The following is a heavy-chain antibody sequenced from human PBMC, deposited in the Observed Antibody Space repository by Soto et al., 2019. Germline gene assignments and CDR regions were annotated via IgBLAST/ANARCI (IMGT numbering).Heavy chain of an antibody. CDR2: TYYRSKWYS. Sequence: SQTLSLTCAISGDSVSSTSAAWSWIRQSPSRGLEWLGRTYYRSKWYSDYAVSVKSRITINPDTSKNQFSLQLNSVTPEDTAVYYCARVGGVRGDRHAFDIWGQGTMVTVSS. V-gene: IGHV6-1*01. J-gene: IGHJ3*02. CDR3: ARVGGVRGDRHAFDI. CDR1: GDSVSSTSAA. D-gene: IGHD3-10*01.